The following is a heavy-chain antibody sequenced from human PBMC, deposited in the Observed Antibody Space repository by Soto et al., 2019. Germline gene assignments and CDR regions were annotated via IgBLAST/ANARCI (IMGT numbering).Heavy chain of an antibody. V-gene: IGHV4-39*01. CDR2: VYQSGTT. CDR1: GASISTSSDF. Sequence: QLQLQESGPGLVRSSETLSLTCSVSGASISTSSDFWGWIRQAPGKGLEWIGNVYQSGTTRLNTDLNSRLSIFVDRSKNQFSLELNSATAADRAVYYFARQPESTSYFDYWGQGILVTVSS. CDR3: ARQPESTSYFDY. J-gene: IGHJ4*02. D-gene: IGHD2-2*01.